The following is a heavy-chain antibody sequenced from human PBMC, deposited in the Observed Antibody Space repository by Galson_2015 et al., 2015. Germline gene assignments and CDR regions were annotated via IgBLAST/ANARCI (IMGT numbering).Heavy chain of an antibody. CDR1: GGSFSTYA. D-gene: IGHD2-2*01. Sequence: SVKVSCKASGGSFSTYAINWVRQVPGQGLEWVGGITPIFGTVNYVQKFQGRVTITADKSSTTAYMEMTRLGFEDTAMYFCARASQDCSRPTCPYTYWGQGTLVTVSP. J-gene: IGHJ4*02. CDR2: ITPIFGTV. V-gene: IGHV1-69*06. CDR3: ARASQDCSRPTCPYTY.